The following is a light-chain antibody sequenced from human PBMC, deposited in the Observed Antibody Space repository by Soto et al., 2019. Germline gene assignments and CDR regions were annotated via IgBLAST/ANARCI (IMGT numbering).Light chain of an antibody. J-gene: IGLJ1*01. V-gene: IGLV1-44*01. Sequence: VLTQPPSVSAAPGQKVTISCSGSSSNIGNNYVSWYQQLPGTAPKLLIYDNNQRPSGVPERFSGSKSGTSASLAISGLQSEDEADYYCAAWDDSLNGYVFGTGTKVTVL. CDR3: AAWDDSLNGYV. CDR1: SSNIGNNY. CDR2: DNN.